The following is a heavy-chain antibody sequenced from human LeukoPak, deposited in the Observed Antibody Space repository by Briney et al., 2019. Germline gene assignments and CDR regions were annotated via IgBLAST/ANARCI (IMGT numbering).Heavy chain of an antibody. D-gene: IGHD3-22*01. Sequence: SVKVSCKASGGTFSSYAISWVRQAPGQGLEWMGGIIPIFGTANYAQKFQGRVTITADESTSTAYMELSSLRSEDAAVYYCASDYYDSSGYPHDAFDIWGQGTMVTVSS. J-gene: IGHJ3*02. CDR3: ASDYYDSSGYPHDAFDI. CDR1: GGTFSSYA. V-gene: IGHV1-69*13. CDR2: IIPIFGTA.